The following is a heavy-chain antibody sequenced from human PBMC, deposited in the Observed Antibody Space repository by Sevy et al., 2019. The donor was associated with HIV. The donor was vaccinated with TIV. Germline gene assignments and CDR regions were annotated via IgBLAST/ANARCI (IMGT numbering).Heavy chain of an antibody. Sequence: GGSLRLSCVASGLPFSRLGMHWVRQAPGRGLEWVAIISNDGSDKEYADSVKGRFTIARDNSKDMLYLQMNSLRLEDTAVYYCANSRGNYDGSSWLYYHYAVDVWGQGTTVTVSS. D-gene: IGHD6-13*01. J-gene: IGHJ6*02. V-gene: IGHV3-30*18. CDR3: ANSRGNYDGSSWLYYHYAVDV. CDR1: GLPFSRLG. CDR2: ISNDGSDK.